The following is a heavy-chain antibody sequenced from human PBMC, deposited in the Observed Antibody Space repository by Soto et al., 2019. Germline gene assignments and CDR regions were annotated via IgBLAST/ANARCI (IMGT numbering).Heavy chain of an antibody. CDR2: INHSGST. J-gene: IGHJ4*02. CDR1: GGSFSGYY. V-gene: IGHV4-34*01. D-gene: IGHD1-1*01. Sequence: SETLSLTCAVYGGSFSGYYWSWIRQPPGKGLEWIGEINHSGSTNYNPSLKSRVTISVDTSKNQFSLKLSSVTAADTAVYYCARVEAFPSVQLERRGFDYWGQGTLVTVSS. CDR3: ARVEAFPSVQLERRGFDY.